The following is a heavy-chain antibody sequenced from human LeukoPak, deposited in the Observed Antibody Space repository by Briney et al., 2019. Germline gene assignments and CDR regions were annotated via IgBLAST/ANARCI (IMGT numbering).Heavy chain of an antibody. V-gene: IGHV3-23*01. Sequence: GGSLRLSCAASGFTFSSYAMHWVRQAPGKGLEWVSSISASGDNTYYADFVKGRFSISRDDSKNTLYLEMNSLRAEDTAVYYCAGSRPTTPFDPWGQGTLVTVSS. CDR1: GFTFSSYA. CDR3: AGSRPTTPFDP. D-gene: IGHD6-13*01. J-gene: IGHJ5*02. CDR2: ISASGDNT.